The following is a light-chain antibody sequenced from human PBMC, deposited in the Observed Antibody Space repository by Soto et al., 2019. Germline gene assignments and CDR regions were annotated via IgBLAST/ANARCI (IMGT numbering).Light chain of an antibody. CDR3: QQYAASPLT. CDR1: QSVGRNY. CDR2: TAS. V-gene: IGKV3-20*01. Sequence: ENVLTQSPGTLSLSPGERATLSCRASQSVGRNYIAWFQQKPGQAPRLLMHTASVRATGIPDRFSGSGSGTDFTLTISRLAPEDFAVFYCQQYAASPLTFGGGTKVEI. J-gene: IGKJ4*01.